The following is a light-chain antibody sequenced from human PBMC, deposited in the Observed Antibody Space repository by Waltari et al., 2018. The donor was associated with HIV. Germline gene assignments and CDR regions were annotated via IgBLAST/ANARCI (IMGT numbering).Light chain of an antibody. V-gene: IGLV1-44*01. CDR1: NSHIGSNP. Sequence: QSVLTQPPSASGTPGQRVTIACSGSNSHIGSNPVNWYQPLPGTAPKLLIYNCNQLPSGVPDRVSGSKAGISASLAISGLQSEEEAGYYCAAWDDGLHGWIFGGGTKLTVL. CDR2: NCN. CDR3: AAWDDGLHGWI. J-gene: IGLJ2*01.